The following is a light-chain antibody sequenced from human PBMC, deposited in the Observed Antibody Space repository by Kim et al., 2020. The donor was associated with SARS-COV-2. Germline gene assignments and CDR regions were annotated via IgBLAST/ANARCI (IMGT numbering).Light chain of an antibody. CDR2: DAS. Sequence: PGERATLSCRASQSVSSSLAWYQQKPGQAPRLLIYDASNRATGIPARFSGSGSGTDFTLTISSLEPEDFAVYYCQQRSNWPPFGQGTKVDIK. CDR3: QQRSNWPP. V-gene: IGKV3-11*01. CDR1: QSVSSS. J-gene: IGKJ2*01.